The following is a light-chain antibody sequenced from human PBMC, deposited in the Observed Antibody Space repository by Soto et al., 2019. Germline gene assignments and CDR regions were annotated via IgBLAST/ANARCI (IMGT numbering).Light chain of an antibody. CDR2: SNN. CDR1: SSNIGSNT. Sequence: QAVLTQPPSASGTPGQRVTISCSGSSSNIGSNTVNWYQQVPGTAPKLLIYSNNQRPSGVPDRFSDSKSGTSASLAISGLQSEDEADYYCAAWDDSLNGPVFGGGTKLTVL. V-gene: IGLV1-44*01. CDR3: AAWDDSLNGPV. J-gene: IGLJ3*02.